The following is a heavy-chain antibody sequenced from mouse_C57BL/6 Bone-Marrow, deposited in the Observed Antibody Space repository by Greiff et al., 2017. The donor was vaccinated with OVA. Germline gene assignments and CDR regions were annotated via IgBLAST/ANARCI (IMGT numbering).Heavy chain of an antibody. Sequence: EVQLQESGTVLARPGASVKMSCKTSGYTFTSYWMHWVKQRPGQGLEWIGAIYPGNSDTSYNQKFKGKAKLTAVTSASTAYMELSSLTNEDSAVYYCTDAIYYYGSSCLVYWYFDVWGTGTTVTVSS. V-gene: IGHV1-5*01. CDR2: IYPGNSDT. J-gene: IGHJ1*03. CDR1: GYTFTSYW. D-gene: IGHD1-1*01. CDR3: TDAIYYYGSSCLVYWYFDV.